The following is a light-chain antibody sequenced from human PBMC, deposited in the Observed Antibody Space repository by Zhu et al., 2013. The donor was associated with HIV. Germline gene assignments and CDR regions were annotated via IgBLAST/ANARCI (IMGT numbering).Light chain of an antibody. Sequence: DIQMTQSPSTLSASVGDRVTITCRASQSIGPWLAWYQQKPGKGPNLLIYKASSLESGVPPRFSGSGSGTEFTLTISSLQSDDSANFFTDQQYAYYPPTFGQGTKVEIK. CDR1: QSIGPW. J-gene: IGKJ1*01. CDR2: KAS. V-gene: IGKV1-5*03. CDR3: QQYAYYPPT.